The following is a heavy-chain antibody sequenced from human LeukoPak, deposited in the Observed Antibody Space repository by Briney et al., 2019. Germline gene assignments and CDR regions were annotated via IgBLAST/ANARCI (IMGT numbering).Heavy chain of an antibody. D-gene: IGHD3-22*01. CDR2: ISYTGST. J-gene: IGHJ4*02. V-gene: IGHV4-59*12. Sequence: SETLSLTCTVSGGSISSNYWSWIRQPPGKGLEWIGYISYTGSTHYNPSLKSRAIISGDTSKNQFSLKLSSVTAADTAVYYCARVGPFTYYYDSSGELGVPSPNHFDYWGQGTLVTVSS. CDR3: ARVGPFTYYYDSSGELGVPSPNHFDY. CDR1: GGSISSNY.